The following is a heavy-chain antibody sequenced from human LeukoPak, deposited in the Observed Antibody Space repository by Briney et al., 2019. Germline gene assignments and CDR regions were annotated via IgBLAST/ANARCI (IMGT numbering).Heavy chain of an antibody. D-gene: IGHD1-26*01. CDR2: ISRSGST. J-gene: IGHJ6*03. CDR3: ARGYIGNSGRYYYYYMDV. Sequence: SETLSLTCAVSDYSISSGYHWSWIRQPPEKGLEWIGSISRSGSTYYSPSLKGRVTMSVDSSKNEFSLNLSSVTAADTAVYYCARGYIGNSGRYYYYYMDVWGKGTTVTVSS. V-gene: IGHV4-38-2*01. CDR1: DYSISSGYH.